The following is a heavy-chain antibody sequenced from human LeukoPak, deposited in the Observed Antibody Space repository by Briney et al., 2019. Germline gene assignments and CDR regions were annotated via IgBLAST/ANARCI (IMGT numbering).Heavy chain of an antibody. V-gene: IGHV3-74*01. CDR3: ASGGRVGDIFDI. J-gene: IGHJ3*02. CDR2: ISSGGSSI. Sequence: PGGSLRLSCAASGFTFSSFWMYWVRQAPGKGLVWVSRISSGGSSIGYADSVKGRFTISRDNAKNTLFLQMNSLRAEDTAVYFCASGGRVGDIFDIWGQGTMVTVSS. CDR1: GFTFSSFW. D-gene: IGHD2-15*01.